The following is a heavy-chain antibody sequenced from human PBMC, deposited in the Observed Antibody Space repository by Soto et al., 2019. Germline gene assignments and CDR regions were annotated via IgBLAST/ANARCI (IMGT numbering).Heavy chain of an antibody. D-gene: IGHD6-6*01. CDR2: MNPNSGNT. CDR3: ARGRQPRMAGYSSSYSP. Sequence: VASVKVSCKASGYTFTSYDINWVRQATGQGLEWMGWMNPNSGNTGYAQKFQGRVTMTRNTSISTAYMELSSLRSEDTAVYYCARGRQPRMAGYSSSYSPWGQGTLVTVSS. J-gene: IGHJ5*02. CDR1: GYTFTSYD. V-gene: IGHV1-8*01.